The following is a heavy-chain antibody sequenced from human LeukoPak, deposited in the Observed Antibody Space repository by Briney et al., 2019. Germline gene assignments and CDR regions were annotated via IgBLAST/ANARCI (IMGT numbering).Heavy chain of an antibody. CDR1: GFTFSSYD. Sequence: GGSLRLSCAASGFTFSSYDMNWVRQAPGKGLEWVSYISRSGSTIYYADSVKGRFTISRDNAKNSLYLQMNSLRAEDTAVYYCARGPRITMFGGCYYYGMDVWGRGTTVTVSS. J-gene: IGHJ6*02. CDR3: ARGPRITMFGGCYYYGMDV. V-gene: IGHV3-48*03. D-gene: IGHD3-3*01. CDR2: ISRSGSTI.